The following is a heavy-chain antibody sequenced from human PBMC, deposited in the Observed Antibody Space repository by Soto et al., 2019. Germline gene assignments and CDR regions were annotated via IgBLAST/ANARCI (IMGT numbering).Heavy chain of an antibody. J-gene: IGHJ2*01. CDR1: GFTFSSYA. D-gene: IGHD5-18*01. CDR2: ISYDGSNK. Sequence: QVQLVESGGGVVQPGRSLRLSCAASGFTFSSYAMHWVRQAPGKGLEWVAVISYDGSNKYYADSVKGRFTISRDNSNNTRYLQMNSLRAEDTAVYYCARDPLWGTAMVLWYFDLGGRGTLVTASS. V-gene: IGHV3-30-3*01. CDR3: ARDPLWGTAMVLWYFDL.